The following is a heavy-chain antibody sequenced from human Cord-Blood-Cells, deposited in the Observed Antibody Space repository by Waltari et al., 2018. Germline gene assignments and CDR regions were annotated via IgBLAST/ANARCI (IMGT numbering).Heavy chain of an antibody. CDR3: ARDLDLLYYYYMDV. D-gene: IGHD2-15*01. CDR1: GYTFTGYY. J-gene: IGHJ6*03. CDR2: INPNSGGT. V-gene: IGHV1-2*02. Sequence: QVPLVQSGAEVKKPGASVKVSCTASGYTFTGYYIHWLPTAPRQGLEWMGWINPNSGGTNYAQKFQGRVTMTRDTSISTAYMELSRLRSDDTAVYYCARDLDLLYYYYMDVWGKGTTVTVSS.